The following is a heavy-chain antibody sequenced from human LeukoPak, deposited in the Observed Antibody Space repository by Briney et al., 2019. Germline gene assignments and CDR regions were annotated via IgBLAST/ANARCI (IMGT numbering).Heavy chain of an antibody. Sequence: GASVKVSCKASGYTFTNYYMHWVRQAPGQGLEWMGIINPSTGSTSYAQKFQGGVTMTRDTSTSTVYMELSSLRSEDTAIYYCARDLASSGYYYDWGQGTLVTVSS. CDR3: ARDLASSGYYYD. V-gene: IGHV1-46*01. D-gene: IGHD3-22*01. CDR1: GYTFTNYY. J-gene: IGHJ4*02. CDR2: INPSTGST.